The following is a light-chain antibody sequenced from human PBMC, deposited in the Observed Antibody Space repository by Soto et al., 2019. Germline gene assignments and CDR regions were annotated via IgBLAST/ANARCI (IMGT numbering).Light chain of an antibody. CDR3: QTWGTGTPYV. CDR1: SGHSRYA. Sequence: QPVLTQSPSASASLGASVKLTCTLSSGHSRYAIAWHQQQPEKGPRYLMSLHSDGSHSKGDGIPDRFSGSSSGAEHYLTISSLQSEDEADYYCQTWGTGTPYVFGTGTKVTVL. V-gene: IGLV4-69*01. J-gene: IGLJ1*01. CDR2: LHSDGSH.